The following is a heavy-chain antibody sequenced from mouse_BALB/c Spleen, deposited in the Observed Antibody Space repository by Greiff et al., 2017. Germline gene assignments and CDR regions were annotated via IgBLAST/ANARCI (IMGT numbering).Heavy chain of an antibody. CDR3: ARHKDDGYYFDY. V-gene: IGHV5-12-1*01. CDR2: ISSGGGST. D-gene: IGHD2-3*01. J-gene: IGHJ2*01. Sequence: EVMLVESGGGLVKPGGSLKLSCAASGFAFSSYDMSWVRQTPEKRLEWVAYISSGGGSTYYPDTVKGRFTISRDNAKNTLYLQMSSLKSEDTAMYYCARHKDDGYYFDYWGQGTTLTVSS. CDR1: GFAFSSYD.